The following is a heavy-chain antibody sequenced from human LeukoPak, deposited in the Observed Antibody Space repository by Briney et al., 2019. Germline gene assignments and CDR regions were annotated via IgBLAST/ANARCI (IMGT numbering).Heavy chain of an antibody. Sequence: PSETLSLTCTVSGGSISRHYWSWIRQPPGKGLEWIGYTYYSGHTNYNPSLKSRVTISEDTSKNQISLKMTSVTAADTAVYYCARDSGPLDYDDSGGYYHLDSWGQGTLVTVSS. V-gene: IGHV4-59*11. J-gene: IGHJ5*01. D-gene: IGHD3-22*01. CDR3: ARDSGPLDYDDSGGYYHLDS. CDR2: TYYSGHT. CDR1: GGSISRHY.